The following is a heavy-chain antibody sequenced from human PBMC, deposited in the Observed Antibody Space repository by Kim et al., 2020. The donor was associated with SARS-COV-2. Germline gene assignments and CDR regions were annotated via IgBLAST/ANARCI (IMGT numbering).Heavy chain of an antibody. CDR3: ASSGVAGTNYFDY. Sequence: YAQGFTGRFVFSLDTSVSTAYLQISSLKAEDTAVYYCASSGVAGTNYFDYWGQGTLVTVSS. J-gene: IGHJ4*02. V-gene: IGHV7-4-1*02. D-gene: IGHD6-19*01.